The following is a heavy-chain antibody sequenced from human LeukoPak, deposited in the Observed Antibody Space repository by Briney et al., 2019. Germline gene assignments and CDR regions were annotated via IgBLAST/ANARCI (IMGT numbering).Heavy chain of an antibody. J-gene: IGHJ4*02. Sequence: PGRSLRLSSAASGFTLTRYIINWVRQAPGKGLKGGSSISSSSSYIYYADSVYGRFTISRDNAKNSLYLQMNSLRAEDTAVYYCARSNLDYYDSSGNGGDYWGQGTLVTVSS. CDR3: ARSNLDYYDSSGNGGDY. CDR2: ISSSSSYI. CDR1: GFTLTRYI. D-gene: IGHD3-22*01. V-gene: IGHV3-21*01.